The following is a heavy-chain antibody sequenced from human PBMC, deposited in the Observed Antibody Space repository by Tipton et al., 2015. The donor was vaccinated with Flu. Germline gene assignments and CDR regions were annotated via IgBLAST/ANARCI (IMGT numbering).Heavy chain of an antibody. J-gene: IGHJ4*02. Sequence: SLRLSCAASGFTFSSYAMHWVRQAPGKGLEWVSHITPSGGTKYYADAVRGRFTISRDNAKNSLFLQMNSLGAEDTAVYYCTRGFIRLCDYWGQGTLVAVSS. CDR3: TRGFIRLCDY. CDR2: ITPSGGTK. D-gene: IGHD3-16*02. V-gene: IGHV3-48*03. CDR1: GFTFSSYA.